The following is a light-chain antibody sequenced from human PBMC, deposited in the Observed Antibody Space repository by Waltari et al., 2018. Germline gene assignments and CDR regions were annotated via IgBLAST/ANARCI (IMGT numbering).Light chain of an antibody. V-gene: IGKV1-39*01. J-gene: IGKJ1*01. Sequence: DIQMTQSPSSLSSSVGDRVTITCRASRSLSTFLNWYQQKPGKAPRLLIYAASSLQSGVPSRFSGSGSETDFTLTINSLQPEDFATYFCQQSYYTPQTFGQGTTVEFK. CDR2: AAS. CDR1: RSLSTF. CDR3: QQSYYTPQT.